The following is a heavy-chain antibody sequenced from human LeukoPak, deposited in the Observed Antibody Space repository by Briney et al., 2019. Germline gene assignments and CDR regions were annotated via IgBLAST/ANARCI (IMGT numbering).Heavy chain of an antibody. CDR3: ARRAYSTAYWKHFDS. CDR1: GGSFSGYY. D-gene: IGHD1-1*01. Sequence: KPSETLSLTCAVYGGSFSGYYWSWIRQPPGKGLEWIGEINHSGSTNYNPSLKSRVTISVDTSKNQFSLKLSSVTAADTAVYFCARRAYSTAYWKHFDSWGQGTLVTVSS. V-gene: IGHV4-34*01. J-gene: IGHJ4*02. CDR2: INHSGST.